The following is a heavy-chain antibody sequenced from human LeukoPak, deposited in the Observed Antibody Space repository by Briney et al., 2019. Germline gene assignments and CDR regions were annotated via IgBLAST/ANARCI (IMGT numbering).Heavy chain of an antibody. V-gene: IGHV1-18*01. CDR2: ISAYNGNT. Sequence: ASVKVSCKASGYTFTSYGISWVRQAPGQGLEWMGWISAYNGNTNYAQKLQGRVTMTTDTSTSTAYMELRSLRSDDTAVYYCARDYYDSSATYASLVDYWGQGTLVTVSS. CDR1: GYTFTSYG. D-gene: IGHD3-22*01. J-gene: IGHJ4*02. CDR3: ARDYYDSSATYASLVDY.